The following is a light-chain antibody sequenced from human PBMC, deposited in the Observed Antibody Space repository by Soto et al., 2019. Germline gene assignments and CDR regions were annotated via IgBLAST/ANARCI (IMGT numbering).Light chain of an antibody. V-gene: IGKV3-20*01. CDR3: QQYGSSPLT. Sequence: ESVLTQAPGALSLSPGERATLSCRASQSVNNNYLAWYQQKPGQAPRFLIYDASSRATGIPDRFSGSGSGTDFTLTISRLEPEDFAVYYCQQYGSSPLTFGGGTKVHIK. CDR2: DAS. J-gene: IGKJ4*01. CDR1: QSVNNNY.